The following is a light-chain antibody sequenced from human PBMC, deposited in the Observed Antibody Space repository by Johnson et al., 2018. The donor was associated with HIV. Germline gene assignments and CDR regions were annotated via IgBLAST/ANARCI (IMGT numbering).Light chain of an antibody. V-gene: IGLV1-51*01. CDR1: RSNIGDNF. CDR3: GTWDSSLSGYV. Sequence: QPVLTQPPSVSAAPGQKVTISCSGNRSNIGDNFVSWYQHLPGTAPKLLVYDNSKRPSGIPDRFSATKSGTSATLGITGLQTGDEADYYCGTWDSSLSGYVFGIGTKVTVL. J-gene: IGLJ1*01. CDR2: DNS.